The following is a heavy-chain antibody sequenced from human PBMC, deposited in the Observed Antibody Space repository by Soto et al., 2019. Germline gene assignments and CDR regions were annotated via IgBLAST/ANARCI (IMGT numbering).Heavy chain of an antibody. Sequence: ASVKVSCKASGGTFSSYAISWVRQAPGQGLEWMGGIIPIFGTANYAQKFQGRVTITADESTSTAYTELSSLRSEDTAVYYCARYKSGWYYFDYWGQGTLVTVSS. D-gene: IGHD6-19*01. CDR1: GGTFSSYA. V-gene: IGHV1-69*13. CDR2: IIPIFGTA. CDR3: ARYKSGWYYFDY. J-gene: IGHJ4*02.